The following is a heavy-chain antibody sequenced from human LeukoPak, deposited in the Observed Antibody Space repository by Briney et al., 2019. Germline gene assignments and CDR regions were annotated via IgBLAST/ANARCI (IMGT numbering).Heavy chain of an antibody. V-gene: IGHV4-39*01. D-gene: IGHD2-15*01. J-gene: IGHJ3*01. CDR3: TRPRLIGVVAALFDF. CDR1: GGSISSDAYR. Sequence: SETLSFTCTVSGGSISSDAYRWGWIRQPPGKGLEWIGNIYYSGYTYYNPSLKSRVTVSVDTSKNQFSLKLTSVTAADTAIYYCTRPRLIGVVAALFDFWGQGTMVTVSS. CDR2: IYYSGYT.